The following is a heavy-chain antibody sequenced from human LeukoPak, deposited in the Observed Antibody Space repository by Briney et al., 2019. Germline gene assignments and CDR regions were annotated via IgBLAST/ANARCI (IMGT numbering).Heavy chain of an antibody. CDR3: ARADCSGGSCSDY. CDR2: IYSGGST. D-gene: IGHD2-15*01. Sequence: GSLRLSCAASGFTVSSNYMSWVRQAPGKGLEWVSVIYSGGSTYYADSVKGRFTISRHNSKNTLYLQMYSLRAEDTAVYYCARADCSGGSCSDYWGQGTLVTVSS. J-gene: IGHJ4*02. CDR1: GFTVSSNY. V-gene: IGHV3-53*04.